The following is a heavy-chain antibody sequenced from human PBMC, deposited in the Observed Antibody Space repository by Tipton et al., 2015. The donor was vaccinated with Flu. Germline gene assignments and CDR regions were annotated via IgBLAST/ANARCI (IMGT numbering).Heavy chain of an antibody. CDR3: VREEPHFDY. CDR2: LSNDGSNE. CDR1: GFTFRTYA. J-gene: IGHJ4*02. D-gene: IGHD1-14*01. Sequence: RSLRLSCAASGFTFRTYAMHWVRQAPGKGLEWVALLSNDGSNENYADSVKGRFTISRDNAENSLFLQMDSLRPDDSAVYYCVREEPHFDYWGQGTVVTVTS. V-gene: IGHV3-30*04.